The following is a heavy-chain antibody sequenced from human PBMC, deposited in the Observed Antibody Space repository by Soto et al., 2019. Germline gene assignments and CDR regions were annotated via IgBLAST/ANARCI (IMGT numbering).Heavy chain of an antibody. D-gene: IGHD3-22*01. J-gene: IGHJ6*02. CDR2: IWYAGRNK. CDR3: ARDSGPSGYYGGYYYYGMDV. Sequence: QVQLVESGGGVVQPGRSLRLSCAASGFTFSSYGMHWVRQAPGKGLEGVAVIWYAGRNKYYADSVKGRFTISRHTSKNTVYLQRSSLRAEYTAVYYCARDSGPSGYYGGYYYYGMDVWGQGTTVTVS. V-gene: IGHV3-33*01. CDR1: GFTFSSYG.